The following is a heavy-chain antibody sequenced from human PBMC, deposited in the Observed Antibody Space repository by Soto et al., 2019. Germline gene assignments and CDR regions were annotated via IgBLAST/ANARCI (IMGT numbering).Heavy chain of an antibody. V-gene: IGHV4-59*01. J-gene: IGHJ4*02. CDR3: ARGLPANCSGGSCYYYLDY. D-gene: IGHD2-15*01. CDR1: GGSISSYY. CDR2: IYYSGST. Sequence: SETLSLTCTVSGGSISSYYWSWIRQPPGKGLEWIGYIYYSGSTNYNPSLKSRVTISVDTSKNQFSLKLSSVTAADTAVYYCARGLPANCSGGSCYYYLDYWGQGTLVTVSS.